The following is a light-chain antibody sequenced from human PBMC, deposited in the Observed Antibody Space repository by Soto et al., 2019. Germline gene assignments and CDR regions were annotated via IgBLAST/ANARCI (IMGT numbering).Light chain of an antibody. V-gene: IGKV3-20*01. CDR3: QQYGGSIQT. CDR1: HSVMRDY. CDR2: GAS. Sequence: EIVLTQSPGTLSLSPGEGATLSCRASHSVMRDYLAWYQHKPGQAPRLLIYGASTRATGIPDRFSGSGSGTDFTLTIGRLEPEDFAVYYCQQYGGSIQTFGQGTKVEIK. J-gene: IGKJ1*01.